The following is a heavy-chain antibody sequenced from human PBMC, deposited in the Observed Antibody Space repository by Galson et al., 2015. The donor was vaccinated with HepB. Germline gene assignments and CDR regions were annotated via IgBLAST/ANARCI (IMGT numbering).Heavy chain of an antibody. CDR3: VRGWRGTYLSEGFDY. V-gene: IGHV4-39*07. CDR1: GGSISSTSYS. Sequence: SETLSLTCTVSGGSIFSGGSISSTSYSWGWVRQPPGKGLEWIGNIFYNGNTYYNPSLKRRVTISLDTSKNQFSLKLSSVTAADTAVYYCVRGWRGTYLSEGFDYWGQGTLVTVSS. D-gene: IGHD2-21*01. CDR2: IFYNGNT. J-gene: IGHJ4*02.